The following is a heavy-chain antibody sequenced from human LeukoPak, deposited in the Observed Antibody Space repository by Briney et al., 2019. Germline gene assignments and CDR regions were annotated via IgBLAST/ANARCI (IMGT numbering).Heavy chain of an antibody. CDR1: GGTFSSYA. CDR3: ARGYSGCATQYNWFDP. J-gene: IGHJ5*02. V-gene: IGHV1-69*06. D-gene: IGHD5-12*01. CDR2: IIPIFGTA. Sequence: SVKVSCKASGGTFSSYAISWVRQAPGQGLEWMGGIIPIFGTANYAQKFQGRVTITADKSTSTAYMELSSLRSEDTAVYYCARGYSGCATQYNWFDPWGQGTLVTVSS.